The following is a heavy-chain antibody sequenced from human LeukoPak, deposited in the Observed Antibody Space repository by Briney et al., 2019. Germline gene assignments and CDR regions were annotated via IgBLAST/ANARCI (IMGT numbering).Heavy chain of an antibody. CDR3: ALVGATTLGVFDY. V-gene: IGHV1-69*04. CDR1: GGTFISYA. CDR2: IIPILGIA. J-gene: IGHJ4*02. Sequence: ASVKVSCKASGGTFISYAISWVRQAPGQGREWMGRIIPILGIANYAQKFQGRVTITTDKSTSTAYMELSSLRSDDTAVYYCALVGATTLGVFDYWGQGTLVTVSS. D-gene: IGHD1-26*01.